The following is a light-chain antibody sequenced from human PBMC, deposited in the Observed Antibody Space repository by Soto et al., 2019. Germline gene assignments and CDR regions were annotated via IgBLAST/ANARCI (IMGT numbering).Light chain of an antibody. Sequence: DIVVTQSPLSLPVTPGEPASISCRSSQSLVHSNGYNYLDWYLQKPGQSPQLLIYMGSYRASGVPDRFSGSGSGTDFILKISRVEAEDVGVYYCMQTLQSRTFGQGTKLEIK. CDR1: QSLVHSNGYNY. CDR3: MQTLQSRT. V-gene: IGKV2-28*01. J-gene: IGKJ2*01. CDR2: MGS.